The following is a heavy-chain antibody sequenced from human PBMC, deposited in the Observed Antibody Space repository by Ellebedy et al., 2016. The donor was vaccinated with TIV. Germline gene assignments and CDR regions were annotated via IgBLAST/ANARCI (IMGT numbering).Heavy chain of an antibody. CDR1: GFTFRSYW. Sequence: GESLKISCEGSGFTFRSYWMHWVRQVPGKGLVWVARIKSDGRSTDYADSVKGRFTITRDNAKNSLYLQMNSLRAEDTAVYYCARSPSPTKANWFDLWGQGTLVTVS. J-gene: IGHJ5*02. CDR3: ARSPSPTKANWFDL. CDR2: IKSDGRST. V-gene: IGHV3-74*01. D-gene: IGHD5-24*01.